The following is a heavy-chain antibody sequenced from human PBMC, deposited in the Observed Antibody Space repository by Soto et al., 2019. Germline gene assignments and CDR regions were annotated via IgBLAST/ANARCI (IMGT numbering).Heavy chain of an antibody. V-gene: IGHV3-7*01. CDR1: GFTFSSYW. CDR3: AREKRANGYFDY. Sequence: EVQLVESGGGLVPPGGSLRLYCAGAGFTFSSYWMSWVRQAPGKGLEWVANIKQDGSEKYYVDSVNGRFTISRDNAKNSLYLRMHSLRVEDTAVYYCAREKRANGYFDYWGQGTLVAVSP. CDR2: IKQDGSEK. J-gene: IGHJ4*02. D-gene: IGHD6-25*01.